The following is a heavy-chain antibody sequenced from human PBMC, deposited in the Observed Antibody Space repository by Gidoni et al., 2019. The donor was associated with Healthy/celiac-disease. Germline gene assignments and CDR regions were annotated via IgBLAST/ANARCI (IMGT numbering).Heavy chain of an antibody. J-gene: IGHJ5*02. D-gene: IGHD3-3*01. CDR3: TRTSYYDFWSGYSNWFDP. Sequence: EVQLVESGGGLVQPGGSLKLSCAASGFTFSGSAMHWVRQASGKGLEWVGRIRSKAKSYATAYAASVKGRFTISRDDSKNTAYLQMNSLKTEDTAVYYCTRTSYYDFWSGYSNWFDPWGQGTLVTVSS. CDR2: IRSKAKSYAT. CDR1: GFTFSGSA. V-gene: IGHV3-73*01.